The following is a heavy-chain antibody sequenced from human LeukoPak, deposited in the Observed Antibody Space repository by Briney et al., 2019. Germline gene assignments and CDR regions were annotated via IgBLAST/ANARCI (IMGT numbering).Heavy chain of an antibody. J-gene: IGHJ4*02. CDR1: RYSISSGYY. V-gene: IGHV4-38-2*02. D-gene: IGHD5-12*01. CDR2: IHHSGST. CDR3: AADIAQQWFYY. Sequence: SETLSLTCSVSRYSISSGYYWGWIRQPPGKGLEWIGTIHHSGSTYYNPSLKSRVTISVDTSKNQFYLKLSSVTAADTAVYYCAADIAQQWFYYWGQGTLVTVSS.